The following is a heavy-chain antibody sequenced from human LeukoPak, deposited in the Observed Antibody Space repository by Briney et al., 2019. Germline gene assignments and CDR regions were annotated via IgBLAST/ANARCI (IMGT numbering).Heavy chain of an antibody. CDR3: ARDLSQRGAFDY. CDR1: GFSPSDSY. J-gene: IGHJ4*02. Sequence: GGSLRLSCAVSGFSPSDSYMTWIRQAPGKGLEWVSSISSSSSYIYYADSVKGRFTISRDNAKNSLYLQMNSLRAEDTAVYYCARDLSQRGAFDYWGQGTLVTVSS. D-gene: IGHD3-10*01. V-gene: IGHV3-11*06. CDR2: ISSSSSYI.